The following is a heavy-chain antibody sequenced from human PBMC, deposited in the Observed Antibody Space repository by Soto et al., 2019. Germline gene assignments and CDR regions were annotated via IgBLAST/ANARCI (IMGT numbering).Heavy chain of an antibody. J-gene: IGHJ5*02. V-gene: IGHV1-69*01. CDR1: GDSFTNYA. Sequence: QVLLVQSGAEMKQPGSSVSVSCKASGDSFTNYAFTWVRQAPGQGPEWLGGIILALGTPHYSQRFQGRLTITADESSSTVYMELGSLRLDDTAVYYCGRYCTNTKCRGGYNLDLWGQATLLTVSS. D-gene: IGHD2-8*01. CDR3: GRYCTNTKCRGGYNLDL. CDR2: IILALGTP.